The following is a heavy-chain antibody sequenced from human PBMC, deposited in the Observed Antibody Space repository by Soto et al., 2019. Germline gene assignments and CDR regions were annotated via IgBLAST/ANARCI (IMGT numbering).Heavy chain of an antibody. Sequence: GGSLRLSCAASGFTFDDYAMHWVRQAPGKGLEWVSGISWNSGSIGYADSVKGRFTISRDNAKNSLYLQMDSLRAEDTALYYCAKLRDFVVLPAGILDYWGPGT. D-gene: IGHD2-8*01. CDR2: ISWNSGSI. J-gene: IGHJ4*02. CDR1: GFTFDDYA. V-gene: IGHV3-9*01. CDR3: AKLRDFVVLPAGILDY.